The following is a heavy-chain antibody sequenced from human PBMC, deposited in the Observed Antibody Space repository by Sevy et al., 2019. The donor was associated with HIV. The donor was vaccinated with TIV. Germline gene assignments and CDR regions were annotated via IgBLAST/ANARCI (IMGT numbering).Heavy chain of an antibody. CDR1: GFTFSTYP. D-gene: IGHD3-10*01. CDR3: ARDSGNTITDSPGAT. Sequence: GGSLRLSCAASGFTFSTYPMHWVRQSPGKGLEWVTVISYDGSSKYYADSVKGRFTISRDNSKNTVFLQMDSLRVDDTAVYYCARDSGNTITDSPGATWGQGALVTVSS. V-gene: IGHV3-30-3*01. J-gene: IGHJ5*02. CDR2: ISYDGSSK.